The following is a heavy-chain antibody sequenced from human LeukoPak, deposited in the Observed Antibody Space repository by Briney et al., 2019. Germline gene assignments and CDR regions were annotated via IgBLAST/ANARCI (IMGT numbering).Heavy chain of an antibody. CDR1: GHALTELS. Sequence: ASVKVSCKVSGHALTELSMHWVRQAPGKGLEWMGGFDPEDGETIYAQKFQGRVTMTEDTSTDTAYMELSSLRSEDTAVYYCATRPIAAGLFDYWGQGALVTVSS. CDR3: ATRPIAAGLFDY. V-gene: IGHV1-24*01. D-gene: IGHD6-13*01. CDR2: FDPEDGET. J-gene: IGHJ4*02.